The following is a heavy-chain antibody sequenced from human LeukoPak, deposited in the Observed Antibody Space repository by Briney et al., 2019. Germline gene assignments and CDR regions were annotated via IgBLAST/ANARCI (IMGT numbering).Heavy chain of an antibody. CDR1: GYTFTNYY. Sequence: ASVKVSCKASGYTFTNYYIHWVRQAPGQGLEWMGRINPNSGGTNYAQKFQGRVTMTRDTSISTAYMELRRLRSDDTAVYYCARDFERPDYWGQGTLVTVSS. CDR2: INPNSGGT. V-gene: IGHV1-2*06. J-gene: IGHJ4*02. CDR3: ARDFERPDY.